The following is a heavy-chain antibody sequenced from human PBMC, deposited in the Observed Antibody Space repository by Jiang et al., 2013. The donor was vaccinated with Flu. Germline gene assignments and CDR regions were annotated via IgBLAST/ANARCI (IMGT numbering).Heavy chain of an antibody. Sequence: SGSGLVKPSETLSLTCSVSGDSISNYYWNWIRQPPGKGLEWIAYVYYTGSTNYNPSLKSRVTVSVDTSKNQFSLKVNSVTAADTAVYYCARDACSGANCFLDYWGQGSWSPSPQ. CDR2: VYYTGST. V-gene: IGHV4-59*01. J-gene: IGHJ4*02. CDR1: GDSISNYY. D-gene: IGHD2-15*01. CDR3: ARDACSGANCFLDY.